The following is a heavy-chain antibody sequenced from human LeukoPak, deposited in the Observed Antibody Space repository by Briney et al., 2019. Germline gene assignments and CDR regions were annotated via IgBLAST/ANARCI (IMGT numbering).Heavy chain of an antibody. CDR1: LCTLRYYW. V-gene: IGHV3-7*01. J-gene: IGHJ4*02. CDR3: ARDRLHYGEYEKTFDY. D-gene: IGHD4-17*01. CDR2: IKQDGTDK. Sequence: GGCLTLSLPASLCTLRYYWMSWVRPPPGRELEGVANIKQDGTDKYYVDSVRGRFTISRDNAKDSLYLQMNSLRAEDTAVYYCARDRLHYGEYEKTFDYWGQGTLVTVSS.